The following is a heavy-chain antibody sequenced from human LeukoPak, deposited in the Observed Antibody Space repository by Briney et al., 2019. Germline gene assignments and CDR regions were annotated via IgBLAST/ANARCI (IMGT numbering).Heavy chain of an antibody. V-gene: IGHV4-39*01. CDR2: IYYSGST. D-gene: IGHD6-19*01. J-gene: IGHJ4*02. Sequence: PSETLSLTCTVSGGSISSSSYYWGWIRQPPGKGLEWIGSIYYSGSTYYNPSLKSRVTISVDTSKNQFSLKLTSVTAADTAVYYCARQSSDSSGWYHFDHWGQGTLVTVSS. CDR1: GGSISSSSYY. CDR3: ARQSSDSSGWYHFDH.